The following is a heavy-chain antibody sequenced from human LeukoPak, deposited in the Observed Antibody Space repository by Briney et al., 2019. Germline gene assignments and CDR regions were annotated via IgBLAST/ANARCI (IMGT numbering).Heavy chain of an antibody. CDR3: ARGGYSGSYYELGY. Sequence: GGSLRLSCAASGFSFDDHTMHWVRQPPGKGLEWVAGVSWNSGSIGYADSVKGRFTISRDNSKNTLYLQMNSLRAEDTAVYYCARGGYSGSYYELGYWGQGTLVTVSS. CDR2: VSWNSGSI. D-gene: IGHD1-26*01. J-gene: IGHJ4*02. V-gene: IGHV3-9*01. CDR1: GFSFDDHT.